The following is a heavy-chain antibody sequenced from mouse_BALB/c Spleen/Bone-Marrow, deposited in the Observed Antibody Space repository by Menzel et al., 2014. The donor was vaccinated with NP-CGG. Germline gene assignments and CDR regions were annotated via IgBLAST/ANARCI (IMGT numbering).Heavy chain of an antibody. J-gene: IGHJ1*01. CDR1: GFTFSSYG. CDR3: ARVYVLYYAV. D-gene: IGHD2-12*01. Sequence: EVPLVGSGGGVVQPGGSLKLSCVASGFTFSSYGMSWVRQTPDKRLELVATINNNGGSTYYPDSVKGQFTISRDNAKNTLYLQMSSLKSEDTAMYYCARVYVLYYAVWGAGSTVTVPS. CDR2: INNNGGST. V-gene: IGHV5-6-3*01.